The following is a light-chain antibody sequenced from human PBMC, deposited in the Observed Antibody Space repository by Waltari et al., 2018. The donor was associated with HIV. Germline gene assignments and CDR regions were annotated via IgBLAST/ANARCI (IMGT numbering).Light chain of an antibody. Sequence: EIVMTQSPATLSVSPGERAIFSCRASQSVSHNLAWYQQKPGQAPRLLIYGASTRATGIPARFSGSGSGTEFTLTISSLQSGDFAVYYCQQYNNWPPYTFGQGTKLEIK. CDR2: GAS. CDR1: QSVSHN. V-gene: IGKV3-15*01. CDR3: QQYNNWPPYT. J-gene: IGKJ2*01.